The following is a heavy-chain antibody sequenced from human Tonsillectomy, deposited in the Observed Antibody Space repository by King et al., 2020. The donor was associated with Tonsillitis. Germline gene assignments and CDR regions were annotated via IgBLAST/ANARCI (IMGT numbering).Heavy chain of an antibody. CDR3: AKGHAAAGTSPLFDY. V-gene: IGHV3-23*04. CDR2: ISGSGVST. J-gene: IGHJ4*02. D-gene: IGHD6-13*01. Sequence: VQLVQSGGGLVQPGGSLRLSCAASGFTFSSYAMSWVRQAPGKGLEWVSAISGSGVSTYYADSVKGRFTISRENSKNTRYLQMNSLRAEDTAVYYCAKGHAAAGTSPLFDYWGQGTLVTVSS. CDR1: GFTFSSYA.